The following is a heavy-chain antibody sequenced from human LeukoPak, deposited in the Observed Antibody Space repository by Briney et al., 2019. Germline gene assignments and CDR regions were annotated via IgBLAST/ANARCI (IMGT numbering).Heavy chain of an antibody. V-gene: IGHV3-23*01. CDR2: ISGSGGIT. CDR3: AKLRMVRGVFTDYYFDY. J-gene: IGHJ4*02. CDR1: GFTFSAYA. D-gene: IGHD3-10*01. Sequence: GGPLRLSCAASGFTFSAYAMSWVRQAPGKGLEWVSSISGSGGITYYADSVKGRFTISRDNSKNTLYLQMNSLRGENTAVYYCAKLRMVRGVFTDYYFDYWGQGTLVTVSS.